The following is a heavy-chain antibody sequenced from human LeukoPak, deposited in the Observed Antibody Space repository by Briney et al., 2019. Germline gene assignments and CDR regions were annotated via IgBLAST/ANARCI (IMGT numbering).Heavy chain of an antibody. CDR2: ISGSGGST. J-gene: IGHJ4*02. Sequence: PGGSLRLSCAASGFTFSSYAMSWVRQAPGKGLEWVSAISGSGGSTYYADSVKGRFTISRDNSKNTLYVQMNSLRAEDTAVYYCAKDPARPYYFDYWGQGTLVTVSS. CDR3: AKDPARPYYFDY. V-gene: IGHV3-23*01. CDR1: GFTFSSYA. D-gene: IGHD6-6*01.